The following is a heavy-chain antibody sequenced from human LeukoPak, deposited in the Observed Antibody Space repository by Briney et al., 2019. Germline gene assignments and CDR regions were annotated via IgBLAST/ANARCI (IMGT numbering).Heavy chain of an antibody. J-gene: IGHJ5*02. CDR2: ISTSSSYI. CDR3: XXXAVVVGSNSQGWFAP. D-gene: IGHD2-15*01. CDR1: GFTFSSHG. V-gene: IGHV3-21*01. Sequence: PGGSLRLSCAASGFTFSSHGMNWVRQAPGKGLEWVSSISTSSSYIYYADSVKGRFTISRDNARNTLYLQMNTLRAEDTAVYSXXXXAVVVGSNSQGWFAPWGQEPWSPSPQ.